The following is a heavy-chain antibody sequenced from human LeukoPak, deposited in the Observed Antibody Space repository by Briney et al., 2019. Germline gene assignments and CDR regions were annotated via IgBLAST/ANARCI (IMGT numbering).Heavy chain of an antibody. V-gene: IGHV5-10-1*01. J-gene: IGHJ4*02. CDR1: GSSFTSYW. Sequence: GGSLKISCKGSGSSFTSYWISGVRQMPGKGLEWMGRIDPSDAYTNYSPSFQGHVTISAHKSISTAYLQWSSLKASDTAMYYCAWGSGGAFDYWGQGTLVTVSS. D-gene: IGHD3-10*01. CDR2: IDPSDAYT. CDR3: AWGSGGAFDY.